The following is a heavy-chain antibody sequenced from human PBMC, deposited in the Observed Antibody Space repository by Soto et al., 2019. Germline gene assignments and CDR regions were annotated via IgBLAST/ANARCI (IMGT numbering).Heavy chain of an antibody. CDR3: TRSGSSPYYYGMDV. J-gene: IGHJ6*02. Sequence: EVQLVESGGGLVQPGGSLRLSCAASGFTFSSYWMHWVRQAPGKGLVWVSRINSDGSSTNYADSVKGRFTISRDNARNTRFLQMDTLRAEDTAVYYCTRSGSSPYYYGMDVWGQGTTVTVSS. D-gene: IGHD6-6*01. CDR1: GFTFSSYW. V-gene: IGHV3-74*01. CDR2: INSDGSST.